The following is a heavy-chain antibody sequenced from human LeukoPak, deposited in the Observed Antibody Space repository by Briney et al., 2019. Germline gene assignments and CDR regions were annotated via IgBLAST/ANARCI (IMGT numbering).Heavy chain of an antibody. CDR2: IDISSRYI. Sequence: PGGSLRLSCAASGFTFSTYSMNWVRQAPGKGLECVSSIDISSRYIYYADSVKGRFTISRDNAKNALYLQMNSLRAEDTAVYYCARELENYYGSGSFFYWGQGTLVTVSS. CDR1: GFTFSTYS. V-gene: IGHV3-21*06. J-gene: IGHJ4*02. D-gene: IGHD3-10*01. CDR3: ARELENYYGSGSFFY.